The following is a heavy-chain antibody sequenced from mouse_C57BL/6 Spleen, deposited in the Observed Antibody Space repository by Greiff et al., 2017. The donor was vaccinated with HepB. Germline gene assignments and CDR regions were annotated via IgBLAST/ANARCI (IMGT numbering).Heavy chain of an antibody. Sequence: VKLQESGAELARPGASVKLSCKASGYTFTSYGISWVKQRTGQGLEWIGAIYPRSGNTYYNEKFKGKATLTADKSSSTAYMELRSLTSEDSAVYFCADYDDVWGTGTTVTVSS. CDR3: ADYDDV. CDR2: IYPRSGNT. J-gene: IGHJ1*03. V-gene: IGHV1-81*01. CDR1: GYTFTSYG. D-gene: IGHD2-4*01.